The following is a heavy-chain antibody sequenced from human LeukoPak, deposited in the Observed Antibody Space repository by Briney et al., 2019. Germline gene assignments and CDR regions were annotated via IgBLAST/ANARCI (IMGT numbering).Heavy chain of an antibody. CDR1: GFTFSSYS. V-gene: IGHV3-21*04. J-gene: IGHJ4*02. CDR2: ISSSSSYI. D-gene: IGHD2-15*01. Sequence: GGSLRLSCAASGFTFSSYSMNWVRQAPGKGLEWVSSISSSSSYIYYADSVKGRFTVSRDNAKNSLYLQMNSLRAEDTAVYYCATLSVVVVPAELNWGQGTLVTVSS. CDR3: ATLSVVVVPAELN.